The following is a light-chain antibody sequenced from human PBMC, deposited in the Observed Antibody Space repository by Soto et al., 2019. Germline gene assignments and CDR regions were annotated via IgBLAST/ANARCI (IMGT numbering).Light chain of an antibody. Sequence: QSVLTQPASVSGSPGQSINISCTGTGSDVGGYNYVSWYQHHPGKAPKLIIYDVSNRPSGVSNPFSGSKSGNTASLTISGLQPEDEADYYCSSYTTSNTRQIVFGTGTKATVL. CDR3: SSYTTSNTRQIV. CDR2: DVS. J-gene: IGLJ1*01. CDR1: GSDVGGYNY. V-gene: IGLV2-14*03.